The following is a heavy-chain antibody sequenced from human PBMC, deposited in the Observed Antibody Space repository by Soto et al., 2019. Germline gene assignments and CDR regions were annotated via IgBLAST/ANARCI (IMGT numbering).Heavy chain of an antibody. CDR2: FSATSENT. V-gene: IGHV3-23*01. J-gene: IGHJ4*02. D-gene: IGHD6-19*01. CDR3: AKARDQQWVRLPFDY. Sequence: EVQLLESGGGLVQPGGSLRLSCVGSGFFFSSYTMTWVRQAPGKGLEWVSSFSATSENTYYADSVRGRFTISRDNSKNTLFLQMNSLTAEETAMYYCAKARDQQWVRLPFDYWGLGILVIVSS. CDR1: GFFFSSYT.